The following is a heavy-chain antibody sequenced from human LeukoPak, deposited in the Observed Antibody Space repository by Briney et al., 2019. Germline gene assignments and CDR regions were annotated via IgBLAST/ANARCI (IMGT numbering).Heavy chain of an antibody. CDR2: IWHDGSKK. CDR3: ARGWPTAVYCGDDCSRFDS. V-gene: IGHV3-33*01. J-gene: IGHJ4*02. CDR1: GFIFSNYG. D-gene: IGHD2-21*02. Sequence: GSLRLTCAASGFIFSNYGMQWVRQAPGKGLEWVAAIWHDGSKKFYAESVKGRFTISRDNSKNTLYLETNSLRVEDTAVYYCARGWPTAVYCGDDCSRFDSWGQGTLVTVSS.